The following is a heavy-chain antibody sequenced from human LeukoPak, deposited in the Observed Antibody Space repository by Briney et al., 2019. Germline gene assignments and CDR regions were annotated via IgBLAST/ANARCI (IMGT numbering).Heavy chain of an antibody. D-gene: IGHD6-13*01. CDR2: INHSGST. J-gene: IGHJ4*02. V-gene: IGHV4-34*01. Sequence: SETLSLTCAVYGGSFSGYYWSWIRQPPGKGLEWIGEINHSGSTNYNPSLKSRVTISVDTSKNQFSLKLSSVTAADTAVYYCAREGRGYSSSWYPFYFDYWGQGALVTVSS. CDR1: GGSFSGYY. CDR3: AREGRGYSSSWYPFYFDY.